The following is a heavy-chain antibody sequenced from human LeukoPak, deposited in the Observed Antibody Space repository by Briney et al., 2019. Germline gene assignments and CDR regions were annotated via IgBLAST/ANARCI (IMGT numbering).Heavy chain of an antibody. CDR2: IRAKTHDGTA. CDR1: GFNFGDYN. Sequence: GGSLRLSCTASGFNFGDYNMNWLRQAPGKGLEWVGYIRAKTHDGTAEYAASVKGRFTISRDDSKNSLYLQMNSLKTEDTAVYYCARGYYYGSGSYYRDWGQGTLVTVSS. V-gene: IGHV3-49*03. J-gene: IGHJ4*02. D-gene: IGHD3-10*01. CDR3: ARGYYYGSGSYYRD.